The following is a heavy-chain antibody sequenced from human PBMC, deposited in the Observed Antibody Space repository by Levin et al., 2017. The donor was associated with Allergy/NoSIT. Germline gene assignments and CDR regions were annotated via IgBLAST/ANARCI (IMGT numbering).Heavy chain of an antibody. Sequence: GGSLRLSCTASGFTFGDYAMSWVRQAPGKGLEWVGVIRSKANGGTTEYAASVKGRFTISRDDSKRDAYLQMDSLKTEDTAVYYCARERLPVSRYIGSYNDYWGQGTLVTVSS. D-gene: IGHD1-26*01. CDR3: ARERLPVSRYIGSYNDY. CDR1: GFTFGDYA. V-gene: IGHV3-49*04. J-gene: IGHJ4*02. CDR2: IRSKANGGTT.